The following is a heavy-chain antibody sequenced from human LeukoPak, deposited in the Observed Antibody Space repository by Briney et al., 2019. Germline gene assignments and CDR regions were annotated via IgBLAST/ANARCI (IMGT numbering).Heavy chain of an antibody. J-gene: IGHJ5*02. V-gene: IGHV4-30-4*08. CDR2: IYYSGSN. Sequence: PSETLSLTCTVSGGSISSGDYYWSWLRQPPGKGLEWIVYIYYSGSNYYNPSLKSRVTIAVDTSKNQFSLKLSSVTAADTAVYYCARAPVVPAAASPGWFDPWGQGTLVTVSS. CDR1: GGSISSGDYY. CDR3: ARAPVVPAAASPGWFDP. D-gene: IGHD2-2*01.